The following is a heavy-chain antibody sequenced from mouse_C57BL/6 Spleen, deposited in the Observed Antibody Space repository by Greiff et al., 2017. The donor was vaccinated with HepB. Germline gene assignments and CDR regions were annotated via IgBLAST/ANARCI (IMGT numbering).Heavy chain of an antibody. CDR3: ARSGYGNPFAY. V-gene: IGHV1-85*01. CDR2: IYPRDGST. CDR1: GYTFTSYD. Sequence: VMLVESGPELVKPGASVKLSCKASGYTFTSYDINWVKQRPGQGLEWIGWIYPRDGSTKYNEKFKGKATLTVDTSSSTAYMELHSLTSEDSAVYFCARSGYGNPFAYWGQGTLVTVSA. D-gene: IGHD2-10*02. J-gene: IGHJ3*01.